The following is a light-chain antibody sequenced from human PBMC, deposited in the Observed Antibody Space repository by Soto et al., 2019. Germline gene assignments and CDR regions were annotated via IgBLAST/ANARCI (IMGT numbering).Light chain of an antibody. CDR1: QSVSSN. Sequence: EIVMTQSPATLSVSPVERATLSCMASQSVSSNLAWYQQKPGQAPRLLIYGASSRATGIPDTFSGSGSGTDFTLTISRLEPEDFAVYYCQQYGSSPLTFGGGTKVDIK. CDR3: QQYGSSPLT. J-gene: IGKJ4*01. CDR2: GAS. V-gene: IGKV3-20*01.